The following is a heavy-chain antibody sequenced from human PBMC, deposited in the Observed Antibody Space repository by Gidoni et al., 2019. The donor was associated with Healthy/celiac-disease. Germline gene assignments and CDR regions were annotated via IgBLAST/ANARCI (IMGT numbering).Heavy chain of an antibody. J-gene: IGHJ6*02. CDR3: ARLANYYGWAGDV. Sequence: QPQLQESAPGLVKPSETLSLTCTVSGGPISSSSYYWGWIRQPPGKGLEWIGSIYYSGSTYYNPSLKSRVTISVDTSKNQFSLKLSSVTAADTAVYYCARLANYYGWAGDVWGQGTTVTVSS. V-gene: IGHV4-39*01. CDR2: IYYSGST. D-gene: IGHD3-10*01. CDR1: GGPISSSSYY.